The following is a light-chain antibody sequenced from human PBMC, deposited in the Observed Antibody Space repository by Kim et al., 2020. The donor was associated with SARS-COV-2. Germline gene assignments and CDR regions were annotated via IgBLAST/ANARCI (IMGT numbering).Light chain of an antibody. CDR3: QQRGDWPPT. CDR1: QGISRS. V-gene: IGKV3-11*01. J-gene: IGKJ1*01. Sequence: EVVLTQSPATLSLSPGERATLSCRASQGISRSLSWYQHRPGQAPRLLVYDVSNRATGIPARFSGSGSGTDFTLTISSLEPEDFALYYCQQRGDWPPTFGQGTKVDIK. CDR2: DVS.